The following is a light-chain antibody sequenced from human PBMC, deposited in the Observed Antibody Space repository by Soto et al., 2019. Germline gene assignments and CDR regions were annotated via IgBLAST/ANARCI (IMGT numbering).Light chain of an antibody. J-gene: IGLJ2*01. Sequence: QSVLTQPPSVSAAPGQKVTISCSGNNYNIGNNHISWYQQLPGTAPKLLIYDNNKRPSGIPDRFSGSKSGTSVTLAITGLHTGDGADYYCGTWDSSLSDVVFGGGTKLTVL. CDR3: GTWDSSLSDVV. CDR1: NYNIGNNH. V-gene: IGLV1-51*01. CDR2: DNN.